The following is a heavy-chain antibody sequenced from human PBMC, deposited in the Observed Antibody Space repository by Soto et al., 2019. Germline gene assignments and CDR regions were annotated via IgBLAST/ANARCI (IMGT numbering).Heavy chain of an antibody. V-gene: IGHV4-39*01. CDR2: IYYSGST. J-gene: IGHJ6*03. CDR3: ARHVADGDLTEYYYYYMDV. CDR1: GGSISSSSYY. Sequence: QLQLQESGPGLVKPSETLSLTCTVSGGSISSSSYYWGWIRQPPGKGLEWLGSIYYSGSTYYNPALKSRVTISVDTSKNQFSLKLSSVTDADTAVYYCARHVADGDLTEYYYYYMDVWGKGTTVTVSS. D-gene: IGHD4-17*01.